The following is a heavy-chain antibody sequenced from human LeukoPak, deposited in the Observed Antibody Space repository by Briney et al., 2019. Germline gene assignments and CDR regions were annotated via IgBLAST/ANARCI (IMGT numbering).Heavy chain of an antibody. Sequence: SETLCLTCTVSGGSISSYYWSWIRQPPGKGLEWIGYIYYSGSTNYNPSLKSRVTISVDTSKNQFSLKLSSVTAADTAVYYCARDRELGYCSGGSCYSNYYYGMDVWGQGTTVTVSS. CDR2: IYYSGST. D-gene: IGHD2-15*01. CDR1: GGSISSYY. J-gene: IGHJ6*02. V-gene: IGHV4-59*01. CDR3: ARDRELGYCSGGSCYSNYYYGMDV.